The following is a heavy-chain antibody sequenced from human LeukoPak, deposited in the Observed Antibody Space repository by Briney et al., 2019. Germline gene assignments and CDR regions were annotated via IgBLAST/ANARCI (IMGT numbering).Heavy chain of an antibody. D-gene: IGHD2-2*01. CDR2: INHSGST. J-gene: IGHJ5*02. V-gene: IGHV4-34*01. CDR1: GGSFSGYY. CDR3: ARGQPWVDP. Sequence: SETLSLTCAVYGGSFSGYYWSWIRQPPGKGLEWIGEINHSGSTNYNPSLKSRVTISVDTSKNQFSLKLSSVTAADTAVYYCARGQPWVDPWGQGTLVTVSS.